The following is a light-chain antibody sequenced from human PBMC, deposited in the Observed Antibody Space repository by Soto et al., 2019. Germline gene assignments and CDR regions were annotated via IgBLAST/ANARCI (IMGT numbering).Light chain of an antibody. J-gene: IGLJ3*02. V-gene: IGLV2-11*01. CDR1: SIGVGGYKY. CDR3: CSYAGTYTWV. Sequence: QSALTQPRSVSGSPGQSVTISCTGTSIGVGGYKYVSWYQQYPGKAPQLMIYDVNERPSGVPYRFSGSKSGNTASLTISGLQAEDEADYYCCSYAGTYTWVFXGGTKVTVL. CDR2: DVN.